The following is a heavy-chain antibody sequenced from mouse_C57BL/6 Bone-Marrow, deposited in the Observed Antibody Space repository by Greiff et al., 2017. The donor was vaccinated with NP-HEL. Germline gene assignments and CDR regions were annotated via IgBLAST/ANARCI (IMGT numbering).Heavy chain of an antibody. CDR1: GYTFTNYW. D-gene: IGHD2-2*01. CDR2: IYPGGGYT. CDR3: ARRSMGPTGTWFAY. V-gene: IGHV1-63*01. Sequence: QVQLQQSGAELVRPGTSVKMSCKASGYTFTNYWIGWAKQRPGHGLEWIGDIYPGGGYTNYNEKFKGKATLTADKSSSTAYMQFSRLTSEDSAIYYCARRSMGPTGTWFAYWGQGTLVTVSA. J-gene: IGHJ3*01.